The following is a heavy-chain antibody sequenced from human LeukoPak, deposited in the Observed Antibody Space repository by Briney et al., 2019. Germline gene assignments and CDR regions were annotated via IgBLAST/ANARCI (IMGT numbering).Heavy chain of an antibody. Sequence: PGGSLRLSCVASGFTFSSYWMSWVRQAPGRGLEWVANIKQDGSEKYYVDSVKGRFTISRDNAKNSLFLQMNSLRAEDTAVYYCARGWGDCTTVSCYTGGDVFDMWGQGTMATVSS. J-gene: IGHJ3*02. CDR3: ARGWGDCTTVSCYTGGDVFDM. D-gene: IGHD2-2*02. V-gene: IGHV3-7*01. CDR2: IKQDGSEK. CDR1: GFTFSSYW.